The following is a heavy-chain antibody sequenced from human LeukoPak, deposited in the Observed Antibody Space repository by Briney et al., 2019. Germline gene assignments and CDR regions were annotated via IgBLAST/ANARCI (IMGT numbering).Heavy chain of an antibody. Sequence: SVKVSCKASGGTFSSYAISWVRQAPGQGLEWMGGIIPIFGTANYAQKFQGRVTITADESTSTAYMELSSLRSEDTAVYYCAVGFVSAAGTRNWFDPWGQGTLVTVSS. CDR3: AVGFVSAAGTRNWFDP. CDR2: IIPIFGTA. V-gene: IGHV1-69*13. CDR1: GGTFSSYA. J-gene: IGHJ5*02. D-gene: IGHD6-13*01.